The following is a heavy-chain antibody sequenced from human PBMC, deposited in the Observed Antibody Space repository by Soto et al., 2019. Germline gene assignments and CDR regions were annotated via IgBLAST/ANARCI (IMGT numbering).Heavy chain of an antibody. V-gene: IGHV3-48*01. CDR3: ASRDYDYIWGSSPRPDY. CDR1: GFTFSSYS. J-gene: IGHJ4*02. Sequence: GGSLRLSCAASGFTFSSYSMNWVRQAPGNGLEWVSYISSSSSTIYYADSVKGRFTISRDNAKNSLYLQMNSLRAEDTAVYYCASRDYDYIWGSSPRPDYWGQGTLVTVSS. D-gene: IGHD3-16*01. CDR2: ISSSSSTI.